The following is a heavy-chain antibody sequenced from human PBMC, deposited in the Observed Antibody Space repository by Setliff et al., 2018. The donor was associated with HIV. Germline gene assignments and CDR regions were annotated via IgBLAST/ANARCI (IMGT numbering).Heavy chain of an antibody. Sequence: SETLSLTCTVSGGTTSSHYWGWIRQPPGKGLEWIGSIYHSGSTYYNPSLKSRVTISVDTSKNHFSLKLTSVTAADTAVYYCAADSSGYTFDYWGQGTLVTVSS. D-gene: IGHD3-22*01. CDR2: IYHSGST. CDR1: GGTTSSHY. J-gene: IGHJ4*02. CDR3: AADSSGYTFDY. V-gene: IGHV4-39*07.